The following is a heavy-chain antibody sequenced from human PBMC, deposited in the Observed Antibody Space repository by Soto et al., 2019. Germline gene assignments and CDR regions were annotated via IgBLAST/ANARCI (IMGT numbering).Heavy chain of an antibody. CDR1: GGSMNSYY. J-gene: IGHJ4*02. CDR3: ARLNYYDSYGTLDY. D-gene: IGHD3-22*01. V-gene: IGHV4-59*12. CDR2: IYYSGYT. Sequence: SETLSLTCTVSGGSMNSYYLSWIRQPPGKGLEWIGYIYYSGYTNYNPSLKSRVTISVDTSKNQFSLKLSSVTAADTAIYYCARLNYYDSYGTLDYWGQGTLVTVSS.